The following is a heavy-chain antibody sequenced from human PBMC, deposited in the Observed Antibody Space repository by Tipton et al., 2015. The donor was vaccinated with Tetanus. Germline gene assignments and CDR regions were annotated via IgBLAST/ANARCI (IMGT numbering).Heavy chain of an antibody. V-gene: IGHV3-21*01. CDR2: ISSSSSYI. Sequence: AASGFTFSSYSMNWVRQAPGKGLEWVSSISSSSSYIYYADSVKGRFTISRDNAKNSLYLQMNSLRAEDTAVYYCARGSIWVVVAEDLDYWGQGTLVTVSS. J-gene: IGHJ4*02. CDR3: ARGSIWVVVAEDLDY. D-gene: IGHD2-15*01. CDR1: GFTFSSYS.